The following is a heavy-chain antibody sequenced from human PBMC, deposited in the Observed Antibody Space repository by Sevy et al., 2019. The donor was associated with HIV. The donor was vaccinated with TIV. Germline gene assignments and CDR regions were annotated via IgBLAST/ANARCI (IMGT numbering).Heavy chain of an antibody. V-gene: IGHV3-23*01. CDR1: GFTFSTYA. Sequence: GSSLRLSCAASGFTFSTYAMTWVRQAPGKGLEWVSVISASAGSTYYSDSVKGRFTISRDNSKNTLYLQMNSLRAEDTAVYYCAKDRVSGTYYTGDFDYWGQGTLVTVSS. CDR3: AKDRVSGTYYTGDFDY. CDR2: ISASAGST. J-gene: IGHJ4*02. D-gene: IGHD3-10*01.